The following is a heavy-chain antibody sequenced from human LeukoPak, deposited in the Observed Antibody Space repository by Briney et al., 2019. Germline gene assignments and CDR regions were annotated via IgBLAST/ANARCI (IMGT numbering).Heavy chain of an antibody. Sequence: GGSLRLSCAASGFTFSSYAMYWVRQAPGKGLEWVAVISYDGSNKYYADSVKGRFTISRDNSKNTLYLQMNSLRAEDTAVYYCARDRALDCGGDCPTFDYWGQGTLVTVSS. CDR3: ARDRALDCGGDCPTFDY. CDR1: GFTFSSYA. V-gene: IGHV3-30-3*01. D-gene: IGHD2-21*02. J-gene: IGHJ4*02. CDR2: ISYDGSNK.